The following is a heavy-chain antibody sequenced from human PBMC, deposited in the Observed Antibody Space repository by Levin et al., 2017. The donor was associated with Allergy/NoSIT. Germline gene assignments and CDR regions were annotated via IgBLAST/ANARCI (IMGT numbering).Heavy chain of an antibody. D-gene: IGHD3-16*01. CDR3: AKRGALDV. J-gene: IGHJ6*02. Sequence: GESLKISCAASGFTFSTHSMSWVRQTPRKGLEWVSYISPSSSDIYYADSVKGRFTISRDNAKNSLYLQMVSLRADDAAVYYCAKRGALDVWGQGTTVTVSS. CDR1: GFTFSTHS. CDR2: ISPSSSDI. V-gene: IGHV3-21*05.